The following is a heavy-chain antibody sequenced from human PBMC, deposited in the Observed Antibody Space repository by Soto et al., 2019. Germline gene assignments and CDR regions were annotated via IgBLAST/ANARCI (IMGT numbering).Heavy chain of an antibody. Sequence: SCKASGYTFPSYAMSWVRQAPGKGLEWVSAISASGGSTYYADSVKGRFTISRDNSKKTVYLQMNSLRAEDTAVFYCVKRIAARPVSPQYAPYYFDYWGQGTLVTVSS. V-gene: IGHV3-23*01. CDR3: VKRIAARPVSPQYAPYYFDY. J-gene: IGHJ4*02. CDR2: ISASGGST. CDR1: GYTFPSYA. D-gene: IGHD6-6*01.